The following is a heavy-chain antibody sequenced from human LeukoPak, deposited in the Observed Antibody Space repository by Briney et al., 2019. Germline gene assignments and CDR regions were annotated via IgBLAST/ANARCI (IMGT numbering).Heavy chain of an antibody. J-gene: IGHJ4*02. V-gene: IGHV3-21*01. CDR3: ARDRSVTGTGDY. CDR2: ISSSSSYI. D-gene: IGHD1-20*01. CDR1: GFTFSSYS. Sequence: GGSLRLSCAASGFTFSSYSMNWVRQAPGKGLEWVSSISSSSSYIYYADSVKGRFTISRDNAKNSLYLQMNSLRAEDKAVYYCARDRSVTGTGDYWGQGTLVTVSS.